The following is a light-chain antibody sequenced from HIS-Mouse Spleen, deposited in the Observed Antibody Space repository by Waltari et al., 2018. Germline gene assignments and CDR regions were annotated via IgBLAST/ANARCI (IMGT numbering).Light chain of an antibody. V-gene: IGLV2-11*01. Sequence: SALTQPRSVAGSPGQSVSISGTVTSSYVGGYNYVFWYQQHPGKAPKLMIYDVSKRPSGVPDRFSGSKSGNTASLTISGLQAEDEADYYCCSYAGSYTYVFGTGTKVTVL. CDR3: CSYAGSYTYV. CDR1: SSYVGGYNY. J-gene: IGLJ1*01. CDR2: DVS.